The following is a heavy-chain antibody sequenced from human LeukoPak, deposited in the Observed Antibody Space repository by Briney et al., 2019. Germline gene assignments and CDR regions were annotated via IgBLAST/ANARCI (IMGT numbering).Heavy chain of an antibody. D-gene: IGHD1-26*01. Sequence: PGGSLRLSCAASGFTFRSYAVTWVRQAPGKGLEWVANIKPDGSEKYYVDSVKGRFTISRDNARHSLYLQMNSLRVEDTAIYYCARRDTGSYSLPFDYWGQGTLVTVSS. CDR3: ARRDTGSYSLPFDY. J-gene: IGHJ4*02. CDR2: IKPDGSEK. CDR1: GFTFRSYA. V-gene: IGHV3-7*05.